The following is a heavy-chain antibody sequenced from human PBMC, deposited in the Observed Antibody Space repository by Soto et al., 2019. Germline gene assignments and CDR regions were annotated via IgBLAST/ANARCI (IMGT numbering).Heavy chain of an antibody. CDR3: ARVGSSGWSPDY. V-gene: IGHV4-59*11. CDR2: IFYSGST. CDR1: GGSISGRY. J-gene: IGHJ4*02. D-gene: IGHD6-19*01. Sequence: SETLSLTCTVSGGSISGRYWTWIRQPPGKGLEWIGYIFYSGSTNYNPSLKSRVTILVDTSKNQFSLKLSSVTAADTALYYCARVGSSGWSPDYWGQGTLVTVSS.